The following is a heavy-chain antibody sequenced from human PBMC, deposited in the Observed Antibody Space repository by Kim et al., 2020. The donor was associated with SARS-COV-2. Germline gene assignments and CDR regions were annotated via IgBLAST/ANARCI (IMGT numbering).Heavy chain of an antibody. D-gene: IGHD2-21*01. J-gene: IGHJ6*01. CDR3: AKVAYCGGDCYLGTYYY. CDR2: ISWNSGSI. CDR1: GFTFGDYG. Sequence: GGSLRLSCAASGFTFGDYGMHWVRQAPGKGLEWVSGISWNSGSIGYADSVKGRFTISRDNAKNSLYLQMNSLRAEDTALYYCAKVAYCGGDCYLGTYYY. V-gene: IGHV3-9*01.